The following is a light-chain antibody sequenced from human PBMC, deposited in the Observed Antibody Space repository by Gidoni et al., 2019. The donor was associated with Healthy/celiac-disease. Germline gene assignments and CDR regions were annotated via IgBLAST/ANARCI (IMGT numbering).Light chain of an antibody. CDR1: QSVSSY. CDR3: QQRSNWXPXT. V-gene: IGKV3-11*01. Sequence: EIVLTQSPATLSLSPGERATLSCRASQSVSSYLAWYQQKPGQAPRLLIYDASNRATGIPARFSGSGSXTDFTLTISSLEPEDFAVYYCQQRSNWXPXTFGGGTKVEIK. J-gene: IGKJ4*01. CDR2: DAS.